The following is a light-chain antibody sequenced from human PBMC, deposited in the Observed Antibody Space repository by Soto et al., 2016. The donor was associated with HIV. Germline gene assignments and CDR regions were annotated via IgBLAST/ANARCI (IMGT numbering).Light chain of an antibody. CDR2: DDS. CDR3: QVWDSSTNHVV. J-gene: IGLJ2*01. Sequence: SYVLTQSPSVSMAPGKTARIACGGNNIGSKSVHWYQQKPGQAPVLVVYDDSDRPSGIPERFSGSNSGNSATLTISRVEAGDEADYFCQVWDSSTNHVVFGGGTKLTVL. V-gene: IGLV3-21*03. CDR1: NIGSKS.